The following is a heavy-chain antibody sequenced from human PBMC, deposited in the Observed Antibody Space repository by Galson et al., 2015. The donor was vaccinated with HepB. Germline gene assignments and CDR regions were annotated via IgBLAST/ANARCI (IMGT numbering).Heavy chain of an antibody. CDR2: ISYGGSNK. V-gene: IGHV3-30*18. D-gene: IGHD2-2*01. CDR3: AKAANIVVVPDARAYYYYGMDV. J-gene: IGHJ6*02. Sequence: SLRLSCAASGFIFRSYGMHWVRQAPGKGLEWVAVISYGGSNKYYADSVKGRFTISRDNSKNTLYLQMNSLRAEDTAVYYCAKAANIVVVPDARAYYYYGMDVWGQGTTVTVSS. CDR1: GFIFRSYG.